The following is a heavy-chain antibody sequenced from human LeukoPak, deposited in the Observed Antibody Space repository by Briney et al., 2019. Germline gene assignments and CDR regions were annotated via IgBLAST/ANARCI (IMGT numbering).Heavy chain of an antibody. CDR3: AREGARDAFDI. CDR1: GGSISSGGYS. D-gene: IGHD3-16*01. Sequence: SQTLSLTCAVSGGSISSGGYSWRWIRQPPGKGLEWIGYIYHSGSTYYNPSLKSRVTISVDRSKNQFSLKLSSVTAADTAVYYCAREGARDAFDIGGQGTMVTVSS. V-gene: IGHV4-30-2*01. CDR2: IYHSGST. J-gene: IGHJ3*02.